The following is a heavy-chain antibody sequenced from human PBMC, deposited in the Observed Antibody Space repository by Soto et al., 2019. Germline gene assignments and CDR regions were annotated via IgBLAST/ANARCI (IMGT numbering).Heavy chain of an antibody. J-gene: IGHJ4*02. CDR1: GFTFSSYV. Sequence: EVRVLESGGGLIQPGGSLRLSCAASGFTFSSYVMSWVRQAPGTGLEWVSGISGSGTNTYYADSVKGRFTISRDNSKNTLYLQMTSLRAEDTAEYYCAKDNSPYSGYNSFDYWGEGTLVTVSS. D-gene: IGHD5-12*01. CDR3: AKDNSPYSGYNSFDY. V-gene: IGHV3-23*01. CDR2: ISGSGTNT.